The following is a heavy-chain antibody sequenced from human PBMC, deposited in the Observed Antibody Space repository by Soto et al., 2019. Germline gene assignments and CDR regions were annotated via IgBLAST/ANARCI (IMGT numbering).Heavy chain of an antibody. D-gene: IGHD4-17*01. J-gene: IGHJ4*02. Sequence: GGSLRLSCAASGFTFSSYSMNWVRQAPGKGLEWVSSISSSSSYIYYADSVKGRFTISRDNAKNSLYLQMNSLRAEDTAVYYCARAPYGDYVGVDYWGQGTLVTVSS. CDR2: ISSSSSYI. CDR3: ARAPYGDYVGVDY. V-gene: IGHV3-21*01. CDR1: GFTFSSYS.